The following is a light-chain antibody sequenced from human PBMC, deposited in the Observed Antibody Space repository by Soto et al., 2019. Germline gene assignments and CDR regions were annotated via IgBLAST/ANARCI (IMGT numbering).Light chain of an antibody. V-gene: IGKV1-16*01. CDR1: QDISHH. Sequence: DIHMTQSPSSLSASIGDRVTITCRASQDISHHLAWFQQKPGRAPRSLISAASTLQNGVPARFSGSGSGTDFTLTISSLQPEDFGIYYCQHYYTYPITFGQGTRVEIK. J-gene: IGKJ5*01. CDR2: AAS. CDR3: QHYYTYPIT.